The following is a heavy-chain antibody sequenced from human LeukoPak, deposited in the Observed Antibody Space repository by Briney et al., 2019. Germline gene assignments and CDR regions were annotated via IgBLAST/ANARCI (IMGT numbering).Heavy chain of an antibody. J-gene: IGHJ4*02. CDR1: GYTFTEYY. CDR3: AAWAAVGRFCDY. Sequence: EASVKVFCKASGYTFTEYYIHWVRQAPGQGLEWMGWINPNSGGSNSAQNFRGRVTMTRDTSITTAYMELSRLASDDTAVYYCAAWAAVGRFCDYWGQGTQVTVSS. CDR2: INPNSGGS. D-gene: IGHD6-13*01. V-gene: IGHV1-2*02.